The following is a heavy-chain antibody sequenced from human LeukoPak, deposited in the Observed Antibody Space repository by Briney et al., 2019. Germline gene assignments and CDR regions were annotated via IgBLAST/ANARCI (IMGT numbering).Heavy chain of an antibody. CDR3: AKDGPWRPAAE. D-gene: IGHD2-2*01. V-gene: IGHV3-30-3*01. Sequence: PGRSLRLSCAASGFTFSSYAMHWVRQAPGKGLEWVAVISYDGSNKYYADSMKGRFTISRDNSKDMLYLQIDSLRAEDTAIYFCAKDGPWRPAAEWGQGVLLTVSS. CDR1: GFTFSSYA. J-gene: IGHJ4*02. CDR2: ISYDGSNK.